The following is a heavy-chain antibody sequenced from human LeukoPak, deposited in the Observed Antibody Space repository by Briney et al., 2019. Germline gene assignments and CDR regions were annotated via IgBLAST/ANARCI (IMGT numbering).Heavy chain of an antibody. V-gene: IGHV3-23*01. CDR2: ISGSGGST. D-gene: IGHD3-9*01. J-gene: IGHJ4*02. Sequence: LPGGSLRLSCAASGFTFSSYAMSWVRQAPGKGLEWVSAISGSGGSTYYADSVKGRFTISRDNSKNTLYLQMNSLRAEDTAVYYCAKDPRPPHYDILTGYQYPDYWGQGTLVTVSS. CDR1: GFTFSSYA. CDR3: AKDPRPPHYDILTGYQYPDY.